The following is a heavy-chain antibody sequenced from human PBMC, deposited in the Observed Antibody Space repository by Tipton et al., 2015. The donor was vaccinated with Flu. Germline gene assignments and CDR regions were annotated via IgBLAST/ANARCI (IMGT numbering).Heavy chain of an antibody. V-gene: IGHV4-59*01. CDR3: SRSVTNYFYYGMDV. J-gene: IGHJ6*02. Sequence: TLSLTCTVSGGSITKYYWSWIRQPPGEGLEWIGYIYDSVNTNYNPSFKSRVTISVDTSKNQFSLKLSSVTPADTAVYYCSRSVTNYFYYGMDVWGQGTTVTVSS. CDR1: GGSITKYY. CDR2: IYDSVNT.